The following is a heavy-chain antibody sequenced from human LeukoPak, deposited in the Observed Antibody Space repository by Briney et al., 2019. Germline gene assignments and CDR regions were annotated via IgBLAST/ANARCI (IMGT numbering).Heavy chain of an antibody. Sequence: SETLSLTCAVSGGSISSSNWWCWVRQPPGKGLEWIGEIYHSGSTNYNPSLKSRVNISVDKSKNQFSLKLSSVTAADAAVYSCASNSCYTSTCHFDYWGQGTLVTVSS. D-gene: IGHD2-2*02. CDR1: GGSISSSNW. J-gene: IGHJ4*02. CDR2: IYHSGST. V-gene: IGHV4-4*02. CDR3: ASNSCYTSTCHFDY.